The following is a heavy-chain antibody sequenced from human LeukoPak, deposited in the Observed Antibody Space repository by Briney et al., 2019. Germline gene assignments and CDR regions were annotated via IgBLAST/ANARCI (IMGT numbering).Heavy chain of an antibody. V-gene: IGHV3-7*01. CDR1: GFTFSSYW. D-gene: IGHD5-12*01. Sequence: GGSLRLSCAAPGFTFSSYWMSWVRQAPGKGLEWVANIKEDGSAKYYVDSVKGRFTISRDNAKNSLYLQMNNLSAEDTAAYYCVRDSPGYGAYDFDWGQGTLVTVSS. J-gene: IGHJ4*02. CDR2: IKEDGSAK. CDR3: VRDSPGYGAYDFD.